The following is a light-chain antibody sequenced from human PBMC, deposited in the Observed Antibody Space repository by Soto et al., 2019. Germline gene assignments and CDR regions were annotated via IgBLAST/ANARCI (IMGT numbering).Light chain of an antibody. Sequence: IQMTHSPFALSATVGDRVTITCRASQSISSYLNWYQQKPGKAPKLLIYAASSLQRGVPSRFSGSGSGTDFTLTISSLQPEDFATYYCQQANSFPLTFGGGTKVDIK. CDR1: QSISSY. J-gene: IGKJ4*01. CDR3: QQANSFPLT. V-gene: IGKV1-39*01. CDR2: AAS.